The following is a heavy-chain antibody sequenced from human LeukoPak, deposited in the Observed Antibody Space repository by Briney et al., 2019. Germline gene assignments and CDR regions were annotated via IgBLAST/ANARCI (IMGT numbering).Heavy chain of an antibody. V-gene: IGHV1-46*01. J-gene: IGHJ4*02. CDR1: GYTFTSYY. CDR3: ARVAQVGAIGPYFDY. D-gene: IGHD1-26*01. Sequence: ASVKVSCKASGYTFTSYYMHWVRQAPGQGLEWMGIINPNGGSTSYAQKFQGRVTMTRDTSTSTAYMELSSLRSEDTAVYYCARVAQVGAIGPYFDYWGQGTLVTVSS. CDR2: INPNGGST.